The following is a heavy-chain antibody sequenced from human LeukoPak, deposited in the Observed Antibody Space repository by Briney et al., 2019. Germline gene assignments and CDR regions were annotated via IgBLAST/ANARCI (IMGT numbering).Heavy chain of an antibody. CDR3: ARDSYHYYGMDV. J-gene: IGHJ6*02. V-gene: IGHV3-53*01. CDR1: GGSFSGYY. Sequence: ETLSLTCAVYGGSFSGYYWSWVRQAPGKGLEWVSVIYSGGSTYYADSVKGRFTISRDNSKNTLYLQMNSLRAEDTAVYYCARDSYHYYGMDVWGQGTTVTVSS. CDR2: IYSGGST.